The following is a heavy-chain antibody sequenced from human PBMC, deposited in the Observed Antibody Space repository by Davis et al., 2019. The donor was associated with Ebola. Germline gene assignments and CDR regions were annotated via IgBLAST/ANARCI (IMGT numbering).Heavy chain of an antibody. CDR3: EVAVAGTGYMDV. J-gene: IGHJ6*02. CDR1: GFTFSSYE. Sequence: GESLKISCAASGFTFSSYEMNWVRQAPGKGLEWVGRIRSKANSYATAYAASVKGRFTISRDDSKNTAYLQMNSLKTEDTAVYYCEVAVAGTGYMDVWGQGTTVTVSS. D-gene: IGHD6-19*01. V-gene: IGHV3-73*01. CDR2: IRSKANSYAT.